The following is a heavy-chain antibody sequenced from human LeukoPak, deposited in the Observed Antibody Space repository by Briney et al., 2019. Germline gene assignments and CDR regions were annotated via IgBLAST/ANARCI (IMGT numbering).Heavy chain of an antibody. J-gene: IGHJ3*02. Sequence: PGGSLRLSCAASGFTFSDYYMSWIRQAPGKGLEWVSYIGSSGSTIYYADSVKGRFTISRDNAKNSLYLQMNSLRAEDTAVYYCARDEGILWFGELFAFDIWGQGTMVTVSS. CDR3: ARDEGILWFGELFAFDI. CDR2: IGSSGSTI. CDR1: GFTFSDYY. V-gene: IGHV3-11*04. D-gene: IGHD3-10*01.